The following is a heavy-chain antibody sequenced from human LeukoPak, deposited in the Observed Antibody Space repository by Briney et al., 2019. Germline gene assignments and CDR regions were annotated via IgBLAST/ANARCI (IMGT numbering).Heavy chain of an antibody. CDR3: ARENRPYYDYVWGSYRYCDY. Sequence: PGGSLRLSCAASGFTFSSYNMNWVRQAPGKGLEWVSSITSSSSYIYYADSVKGRFTISRDNAKNSLYLQMNSLRAEDTAVYYCARENRPYYDYVWGSYRYCDYWGQGTLVTVSS. J-gene: IGHJ4*02. V-gene: IGHV3-21*01. D-gene: IGHD3-16*02. CDR1: GFTFSSYN. CDR2: ITSSSSYI.